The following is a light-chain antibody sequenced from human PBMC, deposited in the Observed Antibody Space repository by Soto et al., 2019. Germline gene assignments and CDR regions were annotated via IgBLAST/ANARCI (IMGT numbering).Light chain of an antibody. CDR1: QSVSNIY. Sequence: TVWTQYRESVALSPGERATVCCMASQSVSNIYLAWYQQKPGQAPRLLIYGASSRATGIPDRFSGSGSGTDFTLAISRREPEDFAVYYCHQYGSSGTFGQGTKVDIK. CDR2: GAS. CDR3: HQYGSSGT. V-gene: IGKV3-20*01. J-gene: IGKJ1*01.